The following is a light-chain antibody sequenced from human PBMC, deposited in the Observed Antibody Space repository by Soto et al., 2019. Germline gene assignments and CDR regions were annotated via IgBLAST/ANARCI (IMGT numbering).Light chain of an antibody. Sequence: QSALTQPASVSGSPGQSITISCTGTSSDVGSYNFVSWYQQHPGKAPKLMIYEVSNRPSGVSNRFSGSKSGNTASLTISGLQAEDEADYFCISYTRSTTHVFGTGTKVTVL. CDR1: SSDVGSYNF. V-gene: IGLV2-14*01. CDR3: ISYTRSTTHV. CDR2: EVS. J-gene: IGLJ1*01.